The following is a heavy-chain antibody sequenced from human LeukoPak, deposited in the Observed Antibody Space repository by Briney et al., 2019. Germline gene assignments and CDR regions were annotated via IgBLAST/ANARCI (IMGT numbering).Heavy chain of an antibody. J-gene: IGHJ4*02. CDR2: ISASGGTT. CDR3: AKDRNGWPTNFDY. D-gene: IGHD6-19*01. CDR1: GFTFSTYA. Sequence: GSLRLSCAASGFTFSTYAMNWVRQAPGKGLEWVSAISASGGTTYYADSVKGRFSISRDNPKNTLYLQMNSLRAEDTAVYYCAKDRNGWPTNFDYWGQGTLVTVSS. V-gene: IGHV3-23*01.